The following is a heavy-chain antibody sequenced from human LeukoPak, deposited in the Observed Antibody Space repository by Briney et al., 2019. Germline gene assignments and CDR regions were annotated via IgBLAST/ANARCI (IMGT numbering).Heavy chain of an antibody. CDR2: IYSAGTT. CDR3: ARGGSNWYNAYFDY. D-gene: IGHD1/OR15-1a*01. Sequence: GGSLRLSCAASEFTVTSKYMSWVRQAPGKGLEWVSTIYSAGTTYYADSVRGRFTISRDNSKNTLYLQMDSLRVEDTAVYYCARGGSNWYNAYFDYWGQGTLASVSS. J-gene: IGHJ4*02. V-gene: IGHV3-53*01. CDR1: EFTVTSKY.